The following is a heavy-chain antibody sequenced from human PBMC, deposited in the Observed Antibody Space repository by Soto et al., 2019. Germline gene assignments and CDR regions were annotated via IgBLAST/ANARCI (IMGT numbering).Heavy chain of an antibody. D-gene: IGHD2-2*01. CDR2: IYYSGST. V-gene: IGHV4-31*03. CDR1: GGSISSGGYY. J-gene: IGHJ5*02. CDR3: AREGIFGKLVPAENWFDP. Sequence: SETLSLTCTVSGGSISSGGYYWSWIRQHPGKGLEWIGYIYYSGSTYYNPSLKSRVTISVDTSKNQFSLKLSSVTAADTAVYYFAREGIFGKLVPAENWFDPWGQGTLVTVSS.